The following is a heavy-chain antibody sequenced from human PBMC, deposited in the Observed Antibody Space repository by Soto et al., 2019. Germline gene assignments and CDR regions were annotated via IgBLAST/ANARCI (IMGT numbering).Heavy chain of an antibody. CDR3: ARPSDYGVLPDDAFDI. J-gene: IGHJ3*02. D-gene: IGHD4-17*01. V-gene: IGHV1-69*02. CDR1: GGTFSSYT. Sequence: QVQLVQSGAEVKKPGSSVKVSCKASGGTFSSYTISWVRQAPGQGLEWMGRIIPILGIANYAQKFQGRVTITADKSTSTAYMELSSLRSEDTAVYYCARPSDYGVLPDDAFDIWGQGTMVTVSS. CDR2: IIPILGIA.